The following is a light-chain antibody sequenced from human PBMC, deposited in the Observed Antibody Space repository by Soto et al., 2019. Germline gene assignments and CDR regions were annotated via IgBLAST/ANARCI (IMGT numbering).Light chain of an antibody. J-gene: IGLJ1*01. CDR1: SNDVGGYNY. V-gene: IGLV2-14*01. Sequence: QSALTQPASVSGSPGQSITMSCTGTSNDVGGYNYVSWYQQHPGKAPKLIISEVSNRPSGVSLRFSGSKSGNTASLTISGLQAEDEADYYCSSYTSRSTLVGFGTGTKVTVL. CDR2: EVS. CDR3: SSYTSRSTLVG.